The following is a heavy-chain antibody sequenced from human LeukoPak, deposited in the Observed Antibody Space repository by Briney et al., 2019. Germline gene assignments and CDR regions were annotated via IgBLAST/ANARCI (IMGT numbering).Heavy chain of an antibody. D-gene: IGHD3-22*01. Sequence: GGSLRLSXAASGFTFSSYSMNWVRQAPGKGLEWVSSISSSSSYIYYADSVKGRFTISRDNAKNSLYLQMNSLRAEDTAVYYCARREDSSGYNFDYWGQGTLVTVSS. CDR1: GFTFSSYS. CDR3: ARREDSSGYNFDY. CDR2: ISSSSSYI. V-gene: IGHV3-21*01. J-gene: IGHJ4*02.